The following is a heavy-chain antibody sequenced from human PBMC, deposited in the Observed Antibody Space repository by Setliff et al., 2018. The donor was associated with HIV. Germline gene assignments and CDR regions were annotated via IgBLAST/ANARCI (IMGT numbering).Heavy chain of an antibody. V-gene: IGHV4-39*01. CDR1: GDSIDYTNYY. J-gene: IGHJ4*02. CDR3: AGFSGGSFDS. CDR2: IYYSGTT. D-gene: IGHD2-15*01. Sequence: SETLSLTCSVSGDSIDYTNYYWGWIRQPPGKGLEWIGSIYYSGTTYYNSSLKSRVTISIDTSKNQFSLKLSSVTAADTAVCYCAGFSGGSFDSWGQGTLVTVS.